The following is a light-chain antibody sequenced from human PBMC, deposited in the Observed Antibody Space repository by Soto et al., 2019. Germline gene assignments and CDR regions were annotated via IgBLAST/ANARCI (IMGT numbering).Light chain of an antibody. J-gene: IGKJ5*01. Sequence: EIVLTQSPDTLSLSPGERATLSCRASQSVSSTYLAWYQQKPGQAPRLLIYGASSRATGIPDRFSGSGSGTDFTLIISRLEPEDFAVYYCQQYGTSPITLGQGTRLEIK. V-gene: IGKV3-20*01. CDR2: GAS. CDR1: QSVSSTY. CDR3: QQYGTSPIT.